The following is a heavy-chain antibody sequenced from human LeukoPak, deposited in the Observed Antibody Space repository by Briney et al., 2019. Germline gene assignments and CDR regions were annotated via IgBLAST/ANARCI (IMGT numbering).Heavy chain of an antibody. CDR1: GGSINNSSSDY. V-gene: IGHV4-39*01. Sequence: SETLSLTCTVSGGSINNSSSDYWAWIRQPPGKGLEWIGNVYYTGSTYYTSSLKSRVTMSVDTSKDVFSLTLKSLTSADTAVYYCARHLEYTTSGKAFDVWGQGTLVSVSS. CDR2: VYYTGST. CDR3: ARHLEYTTSGKAFDV. J-gene: IGHJ3*01. D-gene: IGHD3-3*01.